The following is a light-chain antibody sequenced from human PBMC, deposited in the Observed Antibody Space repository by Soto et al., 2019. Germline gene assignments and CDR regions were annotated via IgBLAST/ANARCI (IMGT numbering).Light chain of an antibody. J-gene: IGLJ1*01. CDR3: CSYTNNGTFV. V-gene: IGLV2-23*02. CDR1: SIDVATYNR. CDR2: EVI. Sequence: QSVLTQPASVSGSPGQSITITCPGTSIDVATYNRVSWYQHHPGKAPKLLISEVIKRPSGVSNRFSGSKSGNTASLTISGLQAEDEAAYYCCSYTNNGTFVFGSGTKVTVL.